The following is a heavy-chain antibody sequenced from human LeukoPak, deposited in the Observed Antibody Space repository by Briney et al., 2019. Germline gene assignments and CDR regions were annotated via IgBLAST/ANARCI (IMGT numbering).Heavy chain of an antibody. J-gene: IGHJ4*02. CDR1: GFTFSSDA. Sequence: GGSLRLSCAASGFTFSSDAMSWVPDAPGKGLGWGSAISGSGGSTYYADAVKGRFTISRDNSKNTLYLQINSLRAEDTAVYYCARDSGRREDYWGQGTLVTVSS. V-gene: IGHV3-23*01. D-gene: IGHD1-1*01. CDR2: ISGSGGST. CDR3: ARDSGRREDY.